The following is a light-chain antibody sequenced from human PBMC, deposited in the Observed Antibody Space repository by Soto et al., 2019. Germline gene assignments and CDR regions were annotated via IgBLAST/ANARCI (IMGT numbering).Light chain of an antibody. Sequence: EIVLTQSPGTLSLSPGDRATLSCRASQSVSSNFLAWYQQKPGQAPRLLIYGASTRATGIPDRFSGSGSGTDFPLTIRRLEPEDFAIYFCHQYGSPPRTFGQGTKVEIK. V-gene: IGKV3-20*01. CDR3: HQYGSPPRT. CDR2: GAS. CDR1: QSVSSNF. J-gene: IGKJ1*01.